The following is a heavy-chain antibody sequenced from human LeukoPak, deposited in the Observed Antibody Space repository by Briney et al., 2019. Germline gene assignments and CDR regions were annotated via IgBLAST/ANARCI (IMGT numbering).Heavy chain of an antibody. CDR3: TTDYYSGSYYSDPHQEFDY. D-gene: IGHD1-26*01. V-gene: IGHV3-30-3*01. Sequence: PGGSLRLSCAASGFTFSSYAMHWVRQAPGKGLEWVAVISYDGSNKYYADSVKGRFTISRDNSKNTLYLQMNSLKTEDTAVYYCTTDYYSGSYYSDPHQEFDYWGQGTLVTVSS. CDR2: ISYDGSNK. J-gene: IGHJ4*02. CDR1: GFTFSSYA.